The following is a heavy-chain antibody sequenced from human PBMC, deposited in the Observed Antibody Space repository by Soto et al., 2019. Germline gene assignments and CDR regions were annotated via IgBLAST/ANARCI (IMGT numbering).Heavy chain of an antibody. CDR1: GFTFSSYG. D-gene: IGHD3-10*01. CDR3: ARGSRPGSGKPSMDV. Sequence: PGGPLRLSCAASGFTFSSYGRHWVRQAPGKGLEWVAVIWYDGSNKYYADSVKGRFTISRDNSKNTLYLQMNSLRAEDTAVYYCARGSRPGSGKPSMDVWGQGTTVTVSS. CDR2: IWYDGSNK. V-gene: IGHV3-33*01. J-gene: IGHJ6*02.